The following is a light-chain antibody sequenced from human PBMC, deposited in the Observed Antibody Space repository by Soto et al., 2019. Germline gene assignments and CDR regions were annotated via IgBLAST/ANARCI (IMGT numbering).Light chain of an antibody. V-gene: IGKV3-15*01. CDR2: GAS. CDR1: QSVICN. CDR3: QQYNRWPFT. J-gene: IGKJ3*01. Sequence: EMVMTQSPVTLSVSPGESATLSCRASQSVICNLAWYQQKPGQAPRLLIYGASTRATGIPDRFSGSGSGTEFTLTISSLQSGDFAVYYCQQYNRWPFTFGPGTKVDIK.